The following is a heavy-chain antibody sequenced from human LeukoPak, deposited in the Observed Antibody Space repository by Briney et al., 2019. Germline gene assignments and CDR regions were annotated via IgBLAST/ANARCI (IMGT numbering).Heavy chain of an antibody. CDR1: GFTFRNYA. D-gene: IGHD5-12*01. Sequence: GGSLRLSCAGSGFTFRNYAMHWVRQAPVTGLQYVSAISTNGSRTFYANSVKGRFTISRDNAKDTVYLQMDSLRADDTAVYYCVRDSFYTGYDRGFGYWGQGALVTVSS. J-gene: IGHJ4*02. CDR3: VRDSFYTGYDRGFGY. V-gene: IGHV3-64*01. CDR2: ISTNGSRT.